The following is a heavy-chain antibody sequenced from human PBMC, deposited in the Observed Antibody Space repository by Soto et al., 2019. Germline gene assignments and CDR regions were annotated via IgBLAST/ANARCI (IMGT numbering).Heavy chain of an antibody. J-gene: IGHJ6*02. CDR2: TYYSGST. Sequence: PSETLSLTCTVSGGPISSGAYYWSWIRQHPGKGLEWIGYTYYSGSTYHNPSLKSRLTISVDTSKNQFSLKLTSVTAADTAVYYCARDRHLSDGGTPFYYGMDVWGQGTTVTVSS. CDR3: ARDRHLSDGGTPFYYGMDV. V-gene: IGHV4-31*03. CDR1: GGPISSGAYY. D-gene: IGHD3-16*01.